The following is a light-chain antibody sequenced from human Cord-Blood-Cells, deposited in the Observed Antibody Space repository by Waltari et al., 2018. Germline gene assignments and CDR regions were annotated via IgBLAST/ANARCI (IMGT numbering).Light chain of an antibody. CDR1: QSISSY. CDR2: AAS. Sequence: EIKMTQSPYSLSAYVGDRVTITCRASQSISSYLNWYQQKPGKAPKLLIYAASSLQSGVPSRFSGSGSGTDFTLTISSLQPEDFATYYCQQSYSTPSFGGGTKVEIK. V-gene: IGKV1-39*01. J-gene: IGKJ4*01. CDR3: QQSYSTPS.